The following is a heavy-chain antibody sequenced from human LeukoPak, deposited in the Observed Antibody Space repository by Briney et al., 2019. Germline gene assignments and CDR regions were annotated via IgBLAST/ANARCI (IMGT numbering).Heavy chain of an antibody. CDR2: IKQDGSEK. CDR3: ARAHSYITMVRGVSTVDAFDI. Sequence: PGGSLRLSCAASGFTFSSYWMSWVRQAPGKGLEWVANIKQDGSEKYYVDSVKGRFTTSRDNAKNSLYLQMNSLRAEDTAVYYCARAHSYITMVRGVSTVDAFDIWGQGTMVTVSS. J-gene: IGHJ3*02. CDR1: GFTFSSYW. V-gene: IGHV3-7*01. D-gene: IGHD3-10*01.